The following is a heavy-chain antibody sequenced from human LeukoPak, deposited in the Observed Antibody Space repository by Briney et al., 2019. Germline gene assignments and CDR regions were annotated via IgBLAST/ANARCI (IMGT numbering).Heavy chain of an antibody. CDR2: IFHTGST. Sequence: PSETLSLTCTVSGGSISSNFWSRIRQPPRKGLEWIGYIFHTGSTNYNPSLKSRVTISVDTSKNQFSLKLSSVTAADTAIYYCARHIRGAYYYFDYWGQGTLVTVSS. J-gene: IGHJ4*02. D-gene: IGHD3-10*01. CDR1: GGSISSNF. V-gene: IGHV4-59*08. CDR3: ARHIRGAYYYFDY.